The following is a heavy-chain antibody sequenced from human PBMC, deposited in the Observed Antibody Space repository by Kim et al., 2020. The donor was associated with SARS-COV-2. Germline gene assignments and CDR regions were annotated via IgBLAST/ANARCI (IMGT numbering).Heavy chain of an antibody. CDR2: IIPIFGTA. Sequence: SVKVSCKASGGTFSSYAISWVRQAPGQGLEWMGGIIPIFGTANYAQKFQGRVTITADESTSTAYMELSSLRSEDTAVYYCARVWGSRYCSSTSCYSPWFDPWGQGTLVTVSS. CDR3: ARVWGSRYCSSTSCYSPWFDP. CDR1: GGTFSSYA. J-gene: IGHJ5*02. V-gene: IGHV1-69*13. D-gene: IGHD2-2*02.